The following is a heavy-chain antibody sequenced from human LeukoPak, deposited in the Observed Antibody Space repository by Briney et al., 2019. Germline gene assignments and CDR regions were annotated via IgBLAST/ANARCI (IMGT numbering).Heavy chain of an antibody. Sequence: EESLKISCKGSGYSFTSYWIGWVRQMPGKGLEWMGIIYPGDSDTRYSPSFQGQVTISADKSISTAYLQWSSLRASDTAMYYCARRPSYDFWSGYYGVDGLDVWGQGTMVTVSS. V-gene: IGHV5-51*01. CDR1: GYSFTSYW. D-gene: IGHD3-3*01. CDR2: IYPGDSDT. J-gene: IGHJ3*01. CDR3: ARRPSYDFWSGYYGVDGLDV.